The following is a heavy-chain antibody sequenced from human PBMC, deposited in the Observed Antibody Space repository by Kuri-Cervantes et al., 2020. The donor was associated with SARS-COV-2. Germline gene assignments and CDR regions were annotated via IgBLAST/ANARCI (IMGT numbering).Heavy chain of an antibody. Sequence: GGSLRLSCAASGFTFDDYTFHWVRQGPGKGLEWVALIASDGGGTFYADSVKGRFTTSRDNSKNSLYLQMNSLRTEDTAFYYCVKGVHFYYYGMDVWGQGTPVTVSS. CDR3: VKGVHFYYYGMDV. CDR2: IASDGGGT. V-gene: IGHV3-43*01. CDR1: GFTFDDYT. J-gene: IGHJ6*02.